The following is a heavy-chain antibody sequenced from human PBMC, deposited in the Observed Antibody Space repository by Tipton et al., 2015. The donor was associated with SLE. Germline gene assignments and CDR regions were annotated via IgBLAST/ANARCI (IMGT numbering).Heavy chain of an antibody. CDR2: ISSSSSTI. V-gene: IGHV3-48*04. D-gene: IGHD6-13*01. CDR3: ARVDSSSWSYYFDY. Sequence: SLRLSCAASGFTFSSYSMNWVRQAPGKGLEWVSYISSSSSTIYYADSVKGRFTISRDNAKNSLYLQMNSLRAEDTAVYYCARVDSSSWSYYFDYWGQGTLVTVSS. CDR1: GFTFSSYS. J-gene: IGHJ4*02.